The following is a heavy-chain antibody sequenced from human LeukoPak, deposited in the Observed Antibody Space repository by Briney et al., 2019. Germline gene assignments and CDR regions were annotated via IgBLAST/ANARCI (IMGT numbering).Heavy chain of an antibody. Sequence: PSGTLSLTCAASGGSISSSNWWSWVRQPPGKGLEWIGEIYHSGSTNYNPSLKSRVTISVDKSKNQFSLKLSSVTAADTAVYYCARGGSGYYYAWFDPWGQGTLVTVSS. D-gene: IGHD3-22*01. CDR1: GGSISSSNW. J-gene: IGHJ5*02. V-gene: IGHV4-4*02. CDR2: IYHSGST. CDR3: ARGGSGYYYAWFDP.